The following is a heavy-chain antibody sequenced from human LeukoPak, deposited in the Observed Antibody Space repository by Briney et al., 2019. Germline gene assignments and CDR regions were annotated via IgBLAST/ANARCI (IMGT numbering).Heavy chain of an antibody. CDR1: GGSVSSGSYY. J-gene: IGHJ6*02. V-gene: IGHV4-61*01. CDR3: ARVPTVTTFYYYYGMDV. D-gene: IGHD4-17*01. Sequence: SETLSLTCTVSGGSVSSGSYYWSWIRQPPGKGLEWIGYIYYSGSTNYNPSLKSRVTISVDTSKNQFSLKLSSVTAADTAVYYCARVPTVTTFYYYYGMDVWGQGTTVTVSS. CDR2: IYYSGST.